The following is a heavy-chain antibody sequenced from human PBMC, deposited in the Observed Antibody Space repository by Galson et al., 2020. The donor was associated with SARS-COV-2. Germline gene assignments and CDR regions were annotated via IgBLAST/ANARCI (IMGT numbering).Heavy chain of an antibody. CDR2: INHSGST. CDR3: ARDIAAAGTHDDY. Sequence: SETLSLTCAVYGGSFSGYYWSWIRQPPGKGLEWIGEINHSGSTNYNPSLKSRVTISVDTSKNQFSLKLSSVTAADTAVYYCARDIAAAGTHDDYWGQGTLVTVSS. D-gene: IGHD6-13*01. CDR1: GGSFSGYY. V-gene: IGHV4-34*01. J-gene: IGHJ4*02.